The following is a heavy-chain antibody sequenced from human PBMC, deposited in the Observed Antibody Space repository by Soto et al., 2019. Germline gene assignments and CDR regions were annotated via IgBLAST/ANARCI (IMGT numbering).Heavy chain of an antibody. CDR2: ISAYNGNT. V-gene: IGHV1-18*01. CDR1: GYTFTSYG. D-gene: IGHD6-19*01. CDR3: ARSPWGVQSWVIAVAGPDYFDY. J-gene: IGHJ4*02. Sequence: QVQLVQSGAEVKKPGASVKVSCKASGYTFTSYGISWVRQAPGQGLEWMGWISAYNGNTNYAQKLQGRVTMTTDTSTSTAYMELRSLRSDDTAVYYCARSPWGVQSWVIAVAGPDYFDYWGQGTLVTVSS.